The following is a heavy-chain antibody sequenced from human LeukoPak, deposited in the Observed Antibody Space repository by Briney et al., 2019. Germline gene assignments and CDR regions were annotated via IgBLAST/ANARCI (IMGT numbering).Heavy chain of an antibody. CDR2: ISDSGSIT. CDR3: AKDARRTSGWYFFDY. D-gene: IGHD6-19*01. V-gene: IGHV3-23*01. Sequence: GASLRLSCAASGFAFSSQAMGWVRQAPGKGLERVSVISDSGSITYYADSVKGRFTISRDNSKNTLFLQMNSLRAEDTAVYYCAKDARRTSGWYFFDYWGQGTLVTVSS. CDR1: GFAFSSQA. J-gene: IGHJ4*02.